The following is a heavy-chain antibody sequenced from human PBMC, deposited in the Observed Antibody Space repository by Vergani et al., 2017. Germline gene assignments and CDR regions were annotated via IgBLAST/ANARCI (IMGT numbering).Heavy chain of an antibody. D-gene: IGHD2-21*01. J-gene: IGHJ6*02. Sequence: EVQLVESGGGIVKPGGSLRLSCVASGFSFRNAWMNWVRRTPGKGLEWVGRIKSTFDRGTTDYAAAVKGRFTISRDDSKNTLFLQMNGLKPEDIGVYYCTTDPRDCGDGSCYWLRDHRYYGMDVWGQGTTVTVSS. CDR3: TTDPRDCGDGSCYWLRDHRYYGMDV. V-gene: IGHV3-15*07. CDR1: GFSFRNAW. CDR2: IKSTFDRGTT.